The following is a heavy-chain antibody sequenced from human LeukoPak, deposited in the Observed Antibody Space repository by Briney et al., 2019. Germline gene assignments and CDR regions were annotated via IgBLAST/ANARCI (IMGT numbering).Heavy chain of an antibody. CDR2: IYYSGST. CDR3: ARDLVGSAAALDYWYFDL. Sequence: PSETLSLTCTVSGGSISSYYWSWIRQPPGKGLEWIGYIYYSGSTNYNPSLKSRVTISVDTSKNQFSLKLISVTAADTAVYYCARDLVGSAAALDYWYFDLWGRGTLVTVSS. CDR1: GGSISSYY. J-gene: IGHJ2*01. V-gene: IGHV4-59*01. D-gene: IGHD6-13*01.